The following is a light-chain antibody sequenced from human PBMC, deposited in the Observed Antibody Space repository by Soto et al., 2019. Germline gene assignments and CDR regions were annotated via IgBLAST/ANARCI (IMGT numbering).Light chain of an antibody. CDR1: QSVRTN. V-gene: IGKV3-15*01. Sequence: EIVMTQSPATLSVSPGDWATLSCRASQSVRTNLAWYQQKPGQAPRLLIYGASTRATGIPDRFSGSGSGTEFTLTISSLQSEDFAVYYCQQYGSSRGTFGQGTKVDIK. CDR2: GAS. J-gene: IGKJ1*01. CDR3: QQYGSSRGT.